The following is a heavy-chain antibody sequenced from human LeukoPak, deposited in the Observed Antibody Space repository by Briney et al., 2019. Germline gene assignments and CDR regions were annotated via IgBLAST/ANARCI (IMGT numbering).Heavy chain of an antibody. CDR3: ASEDVDTGDF. CDR1: GFTFTNAG. CDR2: ISHDGTNK. V-gene: IGHV3-30*01. J-gene: IGHJ4*02. D-gene: IGHD5-18*01. Sequence: GGSLRLSCAASGFTFTNAGIHWVRLAAGKGLEWVSFISHDGTNKYYSDSVDGRLTVSRLNSQNTVHLQMTDLRPDDTATYYCASEDVDTGDFWGQGTLVTVSS.